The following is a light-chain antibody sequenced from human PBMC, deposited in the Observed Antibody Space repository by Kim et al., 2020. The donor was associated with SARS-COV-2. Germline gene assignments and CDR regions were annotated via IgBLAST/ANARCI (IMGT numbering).Light chain of an antibody. Sequence: SSELTQDPAVSVALGQTVRITCQGDSLRSYYATWYQQRPGQAPMLVIYGKNNRPSEIPDRFSGSSSGNTASLTITGAQAEDEADYYCGSRDTNHNVIFGGGTQLIFL. CDR2: GKN. V-gene: IGLV3-19*01. CDR1: SLRSYY. CDR3: GSRDTNHNVI. J-gene: IGLJ2*01.